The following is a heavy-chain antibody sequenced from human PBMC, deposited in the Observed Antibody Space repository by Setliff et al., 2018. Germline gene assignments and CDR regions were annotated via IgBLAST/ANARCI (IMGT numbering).Heavy chain of an antibody. V-gene: IGHV4-34*01. Sequence: SETLSLTCAVYGDSFSDYYWSWIRQPPGKGLEWIEEINHRGSTNYSPSLRSRVTMSVDTSRNQFSLQLNSVTPEDTAIYYCARIVRDSSNSGFLWWFDPWGQGTLVTVSS. CDR2: INHRGST. J-gene: IGHJ5*02. CDR3: ARIVRDSSNSGFLWWFDP. D-gene: IGHD3-10*02. CDR1: GDSFSDYY.